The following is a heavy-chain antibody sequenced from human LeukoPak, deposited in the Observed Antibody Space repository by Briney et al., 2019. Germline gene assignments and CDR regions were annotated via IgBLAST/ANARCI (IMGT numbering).Heavy chain of an antibody. D-gene: IGHD3-22*01. CDR1: GYTLTHFS. V-gene: IGHV1-24*01. Sequence: PSLKLSCTLAGYTLTHFSMHWWRQAPGNGLEWMGGFNREDDEPIYTPHFRGRVTVTEDTSTDTAYMELSSLRSEDTAVYYCATLDSYYDNSGRPLIPDWGQGTLVTVSS. J-gene: IGHJ4*02. CDR2: FNREDDEP. CDR3: ATLDSYYDNSGRPLIPD.